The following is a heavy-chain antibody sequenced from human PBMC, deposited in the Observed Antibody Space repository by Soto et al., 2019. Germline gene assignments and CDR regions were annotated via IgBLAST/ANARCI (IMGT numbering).Heavy chain of an antibody. CDR1: GYTFTSYD. CDR3: ARGAAAAGPDYYYYDGMDV. Sequence: QVQLVQSGAEVKKPGASVKVSCKASGYTFTSYDINWVRQATGQGLEWMGWMNPNSGNTGYAQKFQGRVTMTRNTSISTAYMVRSSLRSEDAAVYYWARGAAAAGPDYYYYDGMDVWGQGTTVTVSS. D-gene: IGHD6-13*01. J-gene: IGHJ6*02. CDR2: MNPNSGNT. V-gene: IGHV1-8*01.